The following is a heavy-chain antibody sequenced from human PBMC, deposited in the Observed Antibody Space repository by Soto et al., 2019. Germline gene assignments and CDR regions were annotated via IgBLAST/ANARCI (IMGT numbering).Heavy chain of an antibody. CDR3: ARSGRSGYYFYYGMDV. D-gene: IGHD3-22*01. Sequence: SETLSLTCTVSGDSISGYYWGWIRQSPGKGLEWIGYSYESGSINYNPSLKSRVTMSIDTSKNQFSLKLSSVTAADTAVYYCARSGRSGYYFYYGMDVWGQGTTVT. CDR1: GDSISGYY. J-gene: IGHJ6*02. CDR2: SYESGSI. V-gene: IGHV4-59*01.